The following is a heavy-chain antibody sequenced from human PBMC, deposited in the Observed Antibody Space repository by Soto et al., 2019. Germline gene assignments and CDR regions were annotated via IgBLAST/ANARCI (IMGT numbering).Heavy chain of an antibody. J-gene: IGHJ6*02. V-gene: IGHV1-69*06. D-gene: IGHD3-3*01. CDR1: GGTFSSYA. Sequence: SVKVSCKASGGTFSSYAISWVRQAPGQGLEWMGGIIPIFGTANYAQKFQGRVTITADKSTSTAYMELSSLRSEDTAVYYCAAIRITIFGVVKWKDFYYYGMDVWGQGTTVTVSS. CDR2: IIPIFGTA. CDR3: AAIRITIFGVVKWKDFYYYGMDV.